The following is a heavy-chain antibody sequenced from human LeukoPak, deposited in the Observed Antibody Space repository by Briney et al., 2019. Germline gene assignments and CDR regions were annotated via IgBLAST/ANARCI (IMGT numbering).Heavy chain of an antibody. J-gene: IGHJ4*02. CDR1: GFTFSSYG. D-gene: IGHD3-10*01. CDR2: ISYDGSNK. Sequence: GGSLRLSCAASGFTFSSYGMHWVRQAPGKGLEWVAVISYDGSNKYYADSVKGRFTISRDNSKNTLYLQMNSLRAEDTAVYYCAKDRYGSGSYCDYWGQGTLVTVSS. V-gene: IGHV3-30*18. CDR3: AKDRYGSGSYCDY.